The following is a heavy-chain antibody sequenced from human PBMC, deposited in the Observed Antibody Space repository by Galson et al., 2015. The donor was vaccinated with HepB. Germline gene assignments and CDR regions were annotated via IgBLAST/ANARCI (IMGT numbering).Heavy chain of an antibody. CDR1: GSTFTGYY. Sequence: SVKVSCKASGSTFTGYYMHWVRQAPGQGLEWMGWINPNSGDTKYAQKFQGRVTMTRDTSISTAYMELGKLTSDDTAVYYCAREGVGPTTNYYGMDVWGQGTTVSVSS. CDR3: AREGVGPTTNYYGMDV. CDR2: INPNSGDT. V-gene: IGHV1-2*02. D-gene: IGHD1-26*01. J-gene: IGHJ6*02.